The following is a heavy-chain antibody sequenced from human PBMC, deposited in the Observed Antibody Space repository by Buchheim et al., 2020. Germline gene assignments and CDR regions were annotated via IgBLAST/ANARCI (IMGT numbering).Heavy chain of an antibody. D-gene: IGHD4-17*01. J-gene: IGHJ4*02. Sequence: EVQLVDSGGALVKPGGSLRLSCVASGFTFTSAWMTWVRQAPGEGLEWVGRIKSKSDGGTTDYAAPVNGRFIISRDDSKYTLYLQMNSLMTEDTGVYYCTRGSIAYGTLDNWGQGTL. CDR3: TRGSIAYGTLDN. V-gene: IGHV3-15*02. CDR2: IKSKSDGGTT. CDR1: GFTFTSAW.